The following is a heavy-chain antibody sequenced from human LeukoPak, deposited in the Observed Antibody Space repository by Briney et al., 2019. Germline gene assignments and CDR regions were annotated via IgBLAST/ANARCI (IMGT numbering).Heavy chain of an antibody. Sequence: PGGSLRLSCSASGFTFSSYAMHWVRQAPGKGLEYVSAISSNGGSTYYADSVKGRFTISRDNSKSTLYPQMSSLRAEDTAVYYCVKASSSWSQFEYFQHWGQGTLVTVSS. D-gene: IGHD6-13*01. CDR1: GFTFSSYA. J-gene: IGHJ1*01. CDR2: ISSNGGST. CDR3: VKASSSWSQFEYFQH. V-gene: IGHV3-64D*06.